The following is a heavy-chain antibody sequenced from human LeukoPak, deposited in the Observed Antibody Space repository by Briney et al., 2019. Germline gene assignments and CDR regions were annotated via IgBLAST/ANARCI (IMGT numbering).Heavy chain of an antibody. D-gene: IGHD3-22*01. CDR2: VYYGGST. CDR3: ARHDRYFYDGSGHITLSFFDY. V-gene: IGHV4-39*01. CDR1: GGSISTSNYL. Sequence: SETMSLTCSVSGGSISTSNYLWAWIRQPPGKGLEWIGSVYYGGSTQYNPALQSRVTISIDTSKNQFSLNLTSVTAADTAVYYCARHDRYFYDGSGHITLSFFDYWGQGTLVTVSS. J-gene: IGHJ4*02.